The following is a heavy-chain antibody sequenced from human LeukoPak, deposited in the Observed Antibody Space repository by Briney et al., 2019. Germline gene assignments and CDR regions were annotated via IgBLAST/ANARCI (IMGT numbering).Heavy chain of an antibody. CDR1: GFTFSSYG. V-gene: IGHV3-33*01. J-gene: IGHJ1*01. Sequence: PGRSLRLSCAASGFTFSSYGMHWVRQAPGKGLEWVAVIWYDGSNKYYADSVKGRFTISRDNSKNTLYLQMNSLRAEDTAVYYCAREARSGVVTAAFACWGEGTLVSV. CDR3: AREARSGVVTAAFAC. CDR2: IWYDGSNK. D-gene: IGHD2-21*02.